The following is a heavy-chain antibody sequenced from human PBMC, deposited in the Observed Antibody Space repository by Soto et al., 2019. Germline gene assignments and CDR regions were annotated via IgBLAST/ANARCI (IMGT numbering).Heavy chain of an antibody. J-gene: IGHJ6*02. CDR1: GGTFSSYA. CDR3: AGPWYYYGSGSFGSGMDV. Sequence: QVQLVQSGAEVKKPGSSVKVSCKASGGTFSSYAISWVRQAPGQGLEWMGGIIPIFGTANYAQKFQGRVTITADESTRTAYMELSSLRSEDTAVYYCAGPWYYYGSGSFGSGMDVWGQGTTVTVSS. D-gene: IGHD3-10*01. CDR2: IIPIFGTA. V-gene: IGHV1-69*01.